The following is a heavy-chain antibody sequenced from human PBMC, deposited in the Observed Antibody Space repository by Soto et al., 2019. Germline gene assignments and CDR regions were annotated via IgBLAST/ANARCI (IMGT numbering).Heavy chain of an antibody. Sequence: GESLKISCKGSGYIFTNYCIGWLRQMPVKGLEWMGMILPHDSEADSEARVTPSLQGQVTISADKSITTAYLQWSSLKASDTAIYYCVRQGGTSSDVVGLDVWGQGTTVTLSS. CDR3: VRQGGTSSDVVGLDV. V-gene: IGHV5-51*01. CDR2: ILPHDSEADSEA. D-gene: IGHD6-6*01. CDR1: GYIFTNYC. J-gene: IGHJ6*02.